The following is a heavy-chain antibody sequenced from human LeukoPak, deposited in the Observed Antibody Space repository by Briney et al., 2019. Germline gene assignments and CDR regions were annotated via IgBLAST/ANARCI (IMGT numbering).Heavy chain of an antibody. V-gene: IGHV1-46*01. D-gene: IGHD6-6*01. CDR2: INPSGGWT. Sequence: ASVKVSCKAFGYTFSSNHMHWVRQAPGQGLEWMGIINPSGGWTTYAQKFQGRVTMTRDMSTNTFYMELSSLRSEDTAVYYCARDVSSSPAWWFDTWAREPWSPSPQ. J-gene: IGHJ5*02. CDR1: GYTFSSNH. CDR3: ARDVSSSPAWWFDT.